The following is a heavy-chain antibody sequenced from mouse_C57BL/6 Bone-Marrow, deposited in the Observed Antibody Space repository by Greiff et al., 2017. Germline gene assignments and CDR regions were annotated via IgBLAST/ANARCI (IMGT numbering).Heavy chain of an antibody. J-gene: IGHJ4*01. D-gene: IGHD1-1*02. CDR1: GYTFTSYG. CDR2: IYPRSGNT. Sequence: QVQLQQSGAELARPGASVKLSCKASGYTFTSYGISWVKQRTGQGLEWIGEIYPRSGNTYYNEKFKGRATLTADKSSSTAYLELLSLTSADAAVSFGARGLCSMDYWGQGTSVTVSS. CDR3: ARGLCSMDY. V-gene: IGHV1-81*01.